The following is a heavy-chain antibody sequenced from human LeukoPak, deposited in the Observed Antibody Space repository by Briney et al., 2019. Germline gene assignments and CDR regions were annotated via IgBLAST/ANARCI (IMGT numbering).Heavy chain of an antibody. V-gene: IGHV4-4*07. J-gene: IGHJ4*02. CDR1: GGSINNYY. CDR2: IYDSGDS. CDR3: ARGLTTGYSDC. Sequence: PSETLSLTCIVSGGSINNYYWSWIRQPAGKGLEWIGRIYDSGDSFYNPSLKSRVTMSVDTSKNQFSLKLTSVTAADTAVYYCARGLTTGYSDCWGQGTLVTVSS. D-gene: IGHD6-13*01.